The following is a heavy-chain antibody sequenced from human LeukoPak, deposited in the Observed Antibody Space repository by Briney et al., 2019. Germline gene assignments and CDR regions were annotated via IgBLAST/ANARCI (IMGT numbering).Heavy chain of an antibody. D-gene: IGHD1-26*01. CDR1: GFTFSSYW. J-gene: IGHJ5*02. V-gene: IGHV3-7*01. CDR3: ARDRGGSYYVFDP. Sequence: GGSLRLSCAASGFTFSSYWMCWVRQAPGKGLEWVANIKQDGSEKYYVDSVKGRFTISRDNAKNSLYLQMNSLRAEDTAVYYFARDRGGSYYVFDPWGQGTLVTVSS. CDR2: IKQDGSEK.